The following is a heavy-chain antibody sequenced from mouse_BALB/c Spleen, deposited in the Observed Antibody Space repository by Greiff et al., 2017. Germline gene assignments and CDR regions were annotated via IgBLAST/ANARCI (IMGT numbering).Heavy chain of an antibody. CDR1: GFTFSDYY. Sequence: EVKLVESGGGLVKPGGSLKLSCAASGFTFSDYYMYWVRQTPEKRLEWVATISDGGSYTYYPDSVKGRFTISRDNAKNNLYLQMSSLKSEDTAMYYCARGSSGDYYYAMDYWGQGTSVTVSS. CDR3: ARGSSGDYYYAMDY. J-gene: IGHJ4*01. D-gene: IGHD1-1*01. CDR2: ISDGGSYT. V-gene: IGHV5-4*02.